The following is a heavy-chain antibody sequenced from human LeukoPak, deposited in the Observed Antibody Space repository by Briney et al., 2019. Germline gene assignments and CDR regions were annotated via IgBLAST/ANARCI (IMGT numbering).Heavy chain of an antibody. V-gene: IGHV3-64D*09. CDR1: GFTFSSYA. Sequence: GGSLRLSCSASGFTFSSYAMHWVRQAPGKGLEYVSAISSNGGSTYNADSVKGRFTISRDNSKNTLYLQMGSLRAEDTAVYYCVKNIVVVVAAPVGAFDIWGQGTMVTVSS. D-gene: IGHD2-15*01. J-gene: IGHJ3*02. CDR3: VKNIVVVVAAPVGAFDI. CDR2: ISSNGGST.